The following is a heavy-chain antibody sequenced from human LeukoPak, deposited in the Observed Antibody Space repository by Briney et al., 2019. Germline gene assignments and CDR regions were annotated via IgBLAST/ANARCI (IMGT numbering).Heavy chain of an antibody. CDR1: GFTFSGYS. Sequence: GGSLRLSCAASGFTFSGYSMSWVRQAPGKGLEWVAGLGRTGEYKYYADSVKGRFTISRDNSKDTVSLQMNSLRAEDSAIYYCAKDRWSSGWSIADDYWGQGTLVTVSS. V-gene: IGHV3-23*01. J-gene: IGHJ4*02. CDR2: LGRTGEYK. CDR3: AKDRWSSGWSIADDY. D-gene: IGHD6-19*01.